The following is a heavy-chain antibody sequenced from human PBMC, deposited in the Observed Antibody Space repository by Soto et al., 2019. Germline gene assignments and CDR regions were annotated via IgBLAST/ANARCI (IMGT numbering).Heavy chain of an antibody. Sequence: EVQLLESGGGLVQPGGSLRLSCAASGFTFSSYAMSWVRQAPGKGLEWVSAISGSGGSTYYADSVKGRFTISRDNSKNTLYLQMNSLRAEDTAVYYCAKDNLDYYYDSSGYQFDYWGQGTLVTVSS. CDR1: GFTFSSYA. V-gene: IGHV3-23*01. CDR3: AKDNLDYYYDSSGYQFDY. J-gene: IGHJ4*02. D-gene: IGHD3-22*01. CDR2: ISGSGGST.